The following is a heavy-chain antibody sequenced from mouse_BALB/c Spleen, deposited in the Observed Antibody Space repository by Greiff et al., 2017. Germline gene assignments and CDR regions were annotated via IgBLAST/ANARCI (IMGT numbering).Heavy chain of an antibody. J-gene: IGHJ3*01. V-gene: IGHV5-12-2*01. CDR2: ISNGGGST. CDR3: ARPSMITWFAY. CDR1: GFTFSSYT. D-gene: IGHD2-4*01. Sequence: DVKLVESGGGLVQPGGSLKLSCAASGFTFSSYTMSWVRQTPEKRLEWVAYISNGGGSTYYPDTVKGRFTISRDNAKNTLYLQMSSLKSEDTAMYYCARPSMITWFAYWGQGTLVTVSA.